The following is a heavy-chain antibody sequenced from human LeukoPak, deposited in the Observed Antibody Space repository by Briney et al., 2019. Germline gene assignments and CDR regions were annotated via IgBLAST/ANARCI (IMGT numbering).Heavy chain of an antibody. J-gene: IGHJ6*03. V-gene: IGHV3-21*01. CDR2: ISSSSSYI. Sequence: GGSLRLSCAASGFTFSSYSMNWVRQAPGKGLEWVSSISSSSSYIYYADSVKGRFTISRDNAKNSLYLQMNSLRAEDTAVYYCARGKDIVVVPAAHYYYYMDVWGKGTTVTVSS. CDR3: ARGKDIVVVPAAHYYYYMDV. D-gene: IGHD2-2*01. CDR1: GFTFSSYS.